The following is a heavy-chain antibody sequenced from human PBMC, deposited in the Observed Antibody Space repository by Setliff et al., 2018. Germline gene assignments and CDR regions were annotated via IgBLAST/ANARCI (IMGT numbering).Heavy chain of an antibody. V-gene: IGHV3-23*01. Sequence: GGSLRLSCAASGFTFSNYAMTWVRQAPGKGLEWASAIHGNGCATYYADSVKGRFTISRDHSRNMLYLQMNSLRAEDTAVYYCARDGGEYWGQGTLVTVSS. J-gene: IGHJ4*02. CDR1: GFTFSNYA. CDR2: IHGNGCAT. CDR3: ARDGGEY. D-gene: IGHD3-16*01.